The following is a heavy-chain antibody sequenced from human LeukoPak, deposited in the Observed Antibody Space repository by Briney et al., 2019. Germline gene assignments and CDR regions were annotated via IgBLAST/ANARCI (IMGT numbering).Heavy chain of an antibody. J-gene: IGHJ3*02. CDR2: IIPIFGTA. V-gene: IGHV1-69*13. Sequence: SVKVSCKASGGTFSSYAISWVRQAPGQRLEWMGGIIPIFGTANYAQKFQGRVTITADESTSTAYMELSSLRSEDTAVYYCATRYSGSSDTAFDIWGQGTMVTVSS. CDR1: GGTFSSYA. D-gene: IGHD1-26*01. CDR3: ATRYSGSSDTAFDI.